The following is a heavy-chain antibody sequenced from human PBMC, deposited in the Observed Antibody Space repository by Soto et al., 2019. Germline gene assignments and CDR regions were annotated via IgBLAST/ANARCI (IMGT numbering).Heavy chain of an antibody. D-gene: IGHD6-19*01. Sequence: QVQLQQRGAGLLRPSETLSLTCAVSTESLRGYYWTWIRQSPGKGLEWIGEISQSGFTNYNPSLESRVTLSVDTSKSEFSLHLTSMTAADTALYYCARGLFSSGWYSYFDPWGRGTPVTVSS. CDR1: TESLRGYY. V-gene: IGHV4-34*01. J-gene: IGHJ5*02. CDR2: ISQSGFT. CDR3: ARGLFSSGWYSYFDP.